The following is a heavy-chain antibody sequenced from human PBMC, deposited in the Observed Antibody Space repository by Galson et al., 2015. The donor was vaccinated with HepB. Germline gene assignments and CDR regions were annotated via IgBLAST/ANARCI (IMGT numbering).Heavy chain of an antibody. CDR1: GYTLTAFY. J-gene: IGHJ4*02. D-gene: IGHD3-3*01. CDR2: INPNSGGT. Sequence: SVKVSCKASGYTLTAFYMHWVRQAPGQGLEWMGWINPNSGGTSYAPKFQGRVTMTRDTSINTVFMEINSLTSDDTAVYFCARDMYRLFRYLELWGQGTLVTVSA. V-gene: IGHV1-2*02. CDR3: ARDMYRLFRYLEL.